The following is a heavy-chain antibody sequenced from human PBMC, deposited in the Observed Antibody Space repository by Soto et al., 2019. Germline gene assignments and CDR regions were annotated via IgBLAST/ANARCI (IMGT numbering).Heavy chain of an antibody. D-gene: IGHD3-16*01. V-gene: IGHV1-46*01. Sequence: QVQLVQSGAEVKKPGASVKVSCEASGYTFTNYYIHWVRQAPGQGLEWMAVINPSGGSTRYAQKFPGRVTMTRDTSTSTVYMELSSPRSEDTAVYYCAKTYGFLGGYYFDYWGQGTLVTVSS. CDR1: GYTFTNYY. J-gene: IGHJ4*02. CDR3: AKTYGFLGGYYFDY. CDR2: INPSGGST.